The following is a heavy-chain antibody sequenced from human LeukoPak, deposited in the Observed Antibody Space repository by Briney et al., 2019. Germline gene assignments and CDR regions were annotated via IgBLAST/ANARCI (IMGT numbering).Heavy chain of an antibody. J-gene: IGHJ4*02. D-gene: IGHD5-24*01. Sequence: TGGSLRLSCAASGFTFSSYAMSWVRQAPGKGLEWVSAISGSGGSTYYADSVKGRFTISRDNSKNTVYLQMNSLRTEDTAVYYCARPSPPGDGYNPCDYWGPGALVIVSS. CDR3: ARPSPPGDGYNPCDY. CDR2: ISGSGGST. V-gene: IGHV3-23*01. CDR1: GFTFSSYA.